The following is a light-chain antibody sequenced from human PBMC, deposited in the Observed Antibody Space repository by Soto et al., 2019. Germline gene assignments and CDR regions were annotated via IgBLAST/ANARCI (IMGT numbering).Light chain of an antibody. V-gene: IGKV3-15*01. CDR3: QHYDNWPHT. J-gene: IGKJ2*01. CDR1: QNLSRN. Sequence: EVVMTQSPATLSVSPGERATLSCRASQNLSRNLAWYQQQPGQAPRLLIYGASTRDTGIPARFSGSGSGTDFTLTISSLQSEVFAVYYCQHYDNWPHTFGQGTKLEIK. CDR2: GAS.